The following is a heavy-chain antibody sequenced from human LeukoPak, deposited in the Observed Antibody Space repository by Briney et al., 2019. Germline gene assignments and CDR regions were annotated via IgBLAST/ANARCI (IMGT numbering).Heavy chain of an antibody. V-gene: IGHV1-8*01. CDR2: MNPNSGNT. D-gene: IGHD1-26*01. Sequence: GASVKVSCKASGYTFTSYDINWVRQATGQELEWMGWMNPNSGNTGYAQQFQGRVTMTRNTSISTAYMELSSLRSEDTAVYYCATYSGSYVGLDYWGQGTLVTVSS. J-gene: IGHJ4*02. CDR3: ATYSGSYVGLDY. CDR1: GYTFTSYD.